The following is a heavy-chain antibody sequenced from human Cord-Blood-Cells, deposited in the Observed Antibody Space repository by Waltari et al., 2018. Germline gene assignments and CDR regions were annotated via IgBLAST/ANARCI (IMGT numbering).Heavy chain of an antibody. Sequence: QLQLQESGPGLVKPSETLSLTCTVSGGSISSSSYYWGWIRQPPGKGLEWIGSIYYSGSTYYTPSLKSRVTISVDTSKTQFSLKLSSVTAADTAVYYCARLDFWSGYYDYWGQGTLVTVSS. CDR3: ARLDFWSGYYDY. D-gene: IGHD3-3*01. J-gene: IGHJ4*02. V-gene: IGHV4-39*01. CDR2: IYYSGST. CDR1: GGSISSSSYY.